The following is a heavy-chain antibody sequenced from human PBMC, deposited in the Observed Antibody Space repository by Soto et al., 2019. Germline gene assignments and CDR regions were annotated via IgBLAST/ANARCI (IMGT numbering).Heavy chain of an antibody. CDR1: GFTFSSYG. V-gene: IGHV3-30*18. D-gene: IGHD1-7*01. CDR3: AKGRGLELIHYYGMDV. CDR2: ISYDGSNK. Sequence: QVQLVESGGGVVQPGRSLRLSCAASGFTFSSYGMHWVRQAPGKGLEWVAVISYDGSNKYYADSVKGRFTISRDNSKNXLYLQMNSLRAEDTAVYYCAKGRGLELIHYYGMDVWGQGTTVTVSS. J-gene: IGHJ6*02.